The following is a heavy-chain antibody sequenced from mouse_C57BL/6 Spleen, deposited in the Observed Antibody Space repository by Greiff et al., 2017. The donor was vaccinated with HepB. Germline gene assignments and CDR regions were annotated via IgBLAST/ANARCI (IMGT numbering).Heavy chain of an antibody. Sequence: EVHLVESGPELVKPGASVKIPCKASGYTFTDYNMDWVKQSHGKSLEWIGDINPNNGGTIYNQKFKGKATLTVDKSSSTAYMELRSLTSEDTAVYYCARSSYDYDEGYYAMDYWGQGTSVTVSS. CDR3: ARSSYDYDEGYYAMDY. CDR1: GYTFTDYN. J-gene: IGHJ4*01. CDR2: INPNNGGT. D-gene: IGHD2-4*01. V-gene: IGHV1-18*01.